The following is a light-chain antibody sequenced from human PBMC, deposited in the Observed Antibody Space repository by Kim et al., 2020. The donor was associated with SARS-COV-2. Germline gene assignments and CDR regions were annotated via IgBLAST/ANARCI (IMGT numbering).Light chain of an antibody. Sequence: PVDRATLSCRASQNIDTYLAWYQQRPGQAPRLLVYDASNRATGVPDRFSGSGSGTDFTLTISSLEPGDFSIYYCQQRNSWPPAVTFGGGTKVDIK. CDR1: QNIDTY. CDR3: QQRNSWPPAVT. V-gene: IGKV3-11*01. CDR2: DAS. J-gene: IGKJ4*01.